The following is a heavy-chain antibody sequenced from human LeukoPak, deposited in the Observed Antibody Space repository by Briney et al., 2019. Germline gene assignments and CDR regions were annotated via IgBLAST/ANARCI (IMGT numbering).Heavy chain of an antibody. CDR2: ISYDGSNE. Sequence: GGSLRLSCAASGFTFSNYGMHWVRQAPGKGLEWVAIISYDGSNEYYTDSVKGRFTISRDNSKNTLYLQMNSLRAEDTAVYYCAKKPLGYCSGGSCYPDYWGQGTLVTVSS. D-gene: IGHD2-15*01. CDR3: AKKPLGYCSGGSCYPDY. J-gene: IGHJ4*02. CDR1: GFTFSNYG. V-gene: IGHV3-30*18.